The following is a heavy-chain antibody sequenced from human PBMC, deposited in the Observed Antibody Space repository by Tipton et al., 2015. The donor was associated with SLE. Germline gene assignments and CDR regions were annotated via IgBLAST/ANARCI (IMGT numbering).Heavy chain of an antibody. D-gene: IGHD3-22*01. J-gene: IGHJ4*02. CDR1: GFIFSGAW. CDR2: IRSKVDGGTT. V-gene: IGHV3-15*01. Sequence: GSLRLSCAASGFIFSGAWMSWWRQAPGKGLEWVAYIRSKVDGGTTDYIEPVKGRFAISRDDLENTLYLQMNNLKTEDSAVYYCTTDLPDYDGYPFDHWGQGTLVTVSS. CDR3: TTDLPDYDGYPFDH.